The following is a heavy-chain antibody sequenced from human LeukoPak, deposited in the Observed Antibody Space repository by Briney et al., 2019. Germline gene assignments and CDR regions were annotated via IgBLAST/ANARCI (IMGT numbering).Heavy chain of an antibody. D-gene: IGHD5-12*01. CDR1: GYTLTELS. CDR3: ATDPRRGYSGYSTDY. Sequence: AAVKVSCKVSGYTLTELSMHWVRQAPGKGLEWMGGFDPEDGETIYAQKFQGRVTMTEDTSTDTAYMELSSLRSEDTAVYYCATDPRRGYSGYSTDYWGQGTLVTVSS. CDR2: FDPEDGET. V-gene: IGHV1-24*01. J-gene: IGHJ4*02.